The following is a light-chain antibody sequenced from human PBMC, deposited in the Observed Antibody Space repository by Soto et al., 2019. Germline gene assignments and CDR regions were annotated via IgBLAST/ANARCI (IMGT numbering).Light chain of an antibody. V-gene: IGLV2-14*01. CDR2: DVS. Sequence: QSVLTQPASVSGSPGQSIAISCTGTSSDVGGYNYVSWYQQHPGKAPKLMVYDVSNRPSGVSNRFSGSKSGNTASLTISGLQAEDEADYYCSSYTSSSTYVFGAGPKVTV. J-gene: IGLJ1*01. CDR3: SSYTSSSTYV. CDR1: SSDVGGYNY.